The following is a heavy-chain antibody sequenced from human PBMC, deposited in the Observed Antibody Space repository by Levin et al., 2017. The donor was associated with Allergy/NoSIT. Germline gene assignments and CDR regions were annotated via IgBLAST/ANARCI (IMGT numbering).Heavy chain of an antibody. D-gene: IGHD1-26*01. CDR2: ISYDGSNK. CDR3: ARDWEGGDGAFDI. V-gene: IGHV3-30-3*01. J-gene: IGHJ3*02. Sequence: GGSLRLSCAASGFTFSSYAMHWVRQAPGKGLEWVAVISYDGSNKYYADSVKGRFTISRDNSKNTLYLQMNSLRAEDTAVYYCARDWEGGDGAFDIWGQGTMVTVSS. CDR1: GFTFSSYA.